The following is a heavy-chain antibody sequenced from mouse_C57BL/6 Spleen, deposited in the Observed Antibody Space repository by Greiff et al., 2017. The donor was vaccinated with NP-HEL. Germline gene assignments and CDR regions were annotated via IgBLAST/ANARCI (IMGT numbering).Heavy chain of an antibody. V-gene: IGHV1-80*01. D-gene: IGHD2-4*01. CDR3: ARGDYDGWFAY. CDR1: GYAFSSYW. Sequence: VQLQQSGAELVKPGASVKISCKASGYAFSSYWMNWVKHRPGKGLEWIGQIYPGDGDTNYNGKFKGKATLTADKSSSTAYMQLSSLTSEDSAVYFCARGDYDGWFAYWGQGTLVTVSA. CDR2: IYPGDGDT. J-gene: IGHJ3*01.